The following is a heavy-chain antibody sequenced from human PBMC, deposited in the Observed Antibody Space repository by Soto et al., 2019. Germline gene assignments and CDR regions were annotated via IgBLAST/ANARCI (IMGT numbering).Heavy chain of an antibody. Sequence: PGGSLRLSCEASGFIFSTYSMTWVRQGPGKGLEWVAAVSPSGDTTHYADSLKGRLTISRDNSKNTVSLQMNSLSADDTGLYYCVRETDVWGQGISVTV. J-gene: IGHJ6*02. V-gene: IGHV3-23*01. CDR2: VSPSGDTT. CDR1: GFIFSTYS. CDR3: VRETDV.